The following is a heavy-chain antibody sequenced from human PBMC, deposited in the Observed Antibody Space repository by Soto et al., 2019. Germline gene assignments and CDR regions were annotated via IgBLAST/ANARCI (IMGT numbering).Heavy chain of an antibody. D-gene: IGHD3-22*01. CDR1: GGTFTSYG. Sequence: ASVRVSCKASGGTFTSYGISWVRQAPGQGLEWMGWISAYNGNTNYAQKLQGRVTMTTDTSTSTAYMELRSLRSDDTAVYYCARDQVSYYYDSSGYYLDYWGQGTLVTVSS. CDR2: ISAYNGNT. V-gene: IGHV1-18*04. J-gene: IGHJ4*02. CDR3: ARDQVSYYYDSSGYYLDY.